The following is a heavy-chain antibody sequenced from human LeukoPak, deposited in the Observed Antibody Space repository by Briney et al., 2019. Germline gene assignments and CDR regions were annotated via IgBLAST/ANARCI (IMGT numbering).Heavy chain of an antibody. CDR1: GFTFNRNN. V-gene: IGHV3-48*01. CDR3: ARETILAVAGDF. Sequence: GFLRLSCAASGFTFNRNNMNWVRQAPGKGLEWVSYISSTSITMYYADCVTGRFTISRDNAKNSLYLQMNSLTADDTAVYYCARETILAVAGDFWGQGTLVTVSS. D-gene: IGHD6-19*01. CDR2: ISSTSITM. J-gene: IGHJ4*02.